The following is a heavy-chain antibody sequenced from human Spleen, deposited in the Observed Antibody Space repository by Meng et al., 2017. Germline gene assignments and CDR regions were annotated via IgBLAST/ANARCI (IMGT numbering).Heavy chain of an antibody. D-gene: IGHD6-13*01. CDR2: INRDGRTT. V-gene: IGHV3-74*01. CDR3: AREDSSN. CDR1: GFTFSSYW. J-gene: IGHJ4*02. Sequence: GESLKISCAASGFTFSSYWMHWVRQAPGKGLVWVSRINRDGRTTNYADSVKGRFTISRDNAKNTLYLQMDSLRAEDTAVYYCAREDSSNWGQGTLVTVSS.